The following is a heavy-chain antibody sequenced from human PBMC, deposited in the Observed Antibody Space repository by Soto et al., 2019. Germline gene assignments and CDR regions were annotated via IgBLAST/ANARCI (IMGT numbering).Heavy chain of an antibody. CDR1: GFTFSSFA. D-gene: IGHD6-13*01. CDR2: ISGSGGRT. CDR3: AKDPSGATSWYYWYFVL. Sequence: EVQLLESGGGLVQPGGSLRLSCAASGFTFSSFAVSWVRQAPGKGLEWVSAISGSGGRTYYADSVKGRFTISRDNSKSTLYLQMNSLRVDVTAVYYCAKDPSGATSWYYWYFVLWGRGTLVTVSS. J-gene: IGHJ2*01. V-gene: IGHV3-23*01.